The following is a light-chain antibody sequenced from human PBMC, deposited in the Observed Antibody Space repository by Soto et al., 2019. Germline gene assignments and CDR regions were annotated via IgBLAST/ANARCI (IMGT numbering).Light chain of an antibody. V-gene: IGKV1-5*03. Sequence: DIQLTQSPSTLSASVVDRVTISCRASQTVRSYLAWYQQKPGRAPKLLIYKASTLESGVPSRFSGSGSGTEFTLTISSLQPDDFATYYCQQYSSLWTFGQGTKVDIK. CDR1: QTVRSY. CDR2: KAS. J-gene: IGKJ1*01. CDR3: QQYSSLWT.